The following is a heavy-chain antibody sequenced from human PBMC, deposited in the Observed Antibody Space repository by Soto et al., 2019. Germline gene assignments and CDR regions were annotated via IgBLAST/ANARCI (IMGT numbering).Heavy chain of an antibody. CDR1: GFTFSFYA. D-gene: IGHD6-13*01. J-gene: IGHJ4*02. V-gene: IGHV3-30*18. Sequence: QVQLLESGGGVVQPGRSLRLSCAASGFTFSFYAMHWVRQAPGKGLEWVAVISNDGSNKYCADSVKGRFTISRDNSKNTLNLQMNSLRVEDTALYYCAKGYSSNWYPSFDNWGQGTLVTLSS. CDR2: ISNDGSNK. CDR3: AKGYSSNWYPSFDN.